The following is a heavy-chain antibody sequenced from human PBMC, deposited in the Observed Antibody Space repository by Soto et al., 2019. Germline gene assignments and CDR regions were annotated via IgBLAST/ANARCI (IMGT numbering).Heavy chain of an antibody. CDR1: GFTFSSYA. CDR2: ISGSGGST. CDR3: AKVGDYDFVYYYGMDV. D-gene: IGHD5-12*01. V-gene: IGHV3-23*01. J-gene: IGHJ6*02. Sequence: GGSLRLSCAASGFTFSSYAMSWVRQAPGKGLEWVSAISGSGGSTYYADSVKGRFTISRDNSKNTLYLQMNSLRAEDTAVYYCAKVGDYDFVYYYGMDVWSQGTTVTVSS.